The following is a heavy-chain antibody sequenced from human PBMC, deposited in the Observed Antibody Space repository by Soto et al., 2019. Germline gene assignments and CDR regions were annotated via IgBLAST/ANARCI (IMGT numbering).Heavy chain of an antibody. J-gene: IGHJ4*02. D-gene: IGHD3-22*01. CDR2: IMPFFGSG. CDR1: RGTFTNYA. Sequence: QVYLVQSGAEVKKPGSSVKVSCKALRGTFTNYAFSWVRQAPGQGLEWMGGIMPFFGSGNYAQKFQGRINITSDEATSSVYLELTSLRSEDTAVDYCARDRAGYYSHFVYWGQGTLVTASS. V-gene: IGHV1-69*01. CDR3: ARDRAGYYSHFVY.